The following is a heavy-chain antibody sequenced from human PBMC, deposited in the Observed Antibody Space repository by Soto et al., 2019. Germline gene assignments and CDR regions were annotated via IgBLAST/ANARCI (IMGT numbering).Heavy chain of an antibody. D-gene: IGHD6-13*01. Sequence: QVQLGQSGAEVKKPGSSVKVSCKASGGTFSSYAISWVRQAPGQGLEWMGGIIPIFGTANYAQKFQGRVTITADESTSTAYMELSSLRSEDTAVYYCARDRGIAAAGSSNWFDPWGQGTLVTVSS. CDR2: IIPIFGTA. V-gene: IGHV1-69*01. CDR1: GGTFSSYA. J-gene: IGHJ5*02. CDR3: ARDRGIAAAGSSNWFDP.